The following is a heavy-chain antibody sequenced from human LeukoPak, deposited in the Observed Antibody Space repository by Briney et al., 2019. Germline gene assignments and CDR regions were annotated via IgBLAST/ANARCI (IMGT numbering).Heavy chain of an antibody. D-gene: IGHD2-15*01. CDR2: IYYSGST. CDR3: ARGFCSGGSCYSGYYYYYYMDV. Sequence: PSETLSLTCTVSGGSISSSSYYWGWIRQPPGKGLEWIGSIYYSGSTYYNPSLKSRVTISVDTSKNQFSLKLSSVTAADTAVYYCARGFCSGGSCYSGYYYYYYMDVWGKGTTVTVSS. J-gene: IGHJ6*03. CDR1: GGSISSSSYY. V-gene: IGHV4-39*07.